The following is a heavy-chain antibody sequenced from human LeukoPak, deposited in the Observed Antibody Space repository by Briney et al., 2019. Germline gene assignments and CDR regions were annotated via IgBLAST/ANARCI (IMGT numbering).Heavy chain of an antibody. V-gene: IGHV4-38-2*02. D-gene: IGHD6-25*01. CDR2: IYHDGST. J-gene: IGHJ3*02. CDR1: GYAISSGYY. Sequence: SETLSLTCTVSGYAISSGYYWGWIRQTPGKGLEWIARIYHDGSTHYNPSLKSRATMSVDTSKNDFSLRLSSVTAAGTAIYYCVRDSSGTLAFDIWGQGTMVTVSS. CDR3: VRDSSGTLAFDI.